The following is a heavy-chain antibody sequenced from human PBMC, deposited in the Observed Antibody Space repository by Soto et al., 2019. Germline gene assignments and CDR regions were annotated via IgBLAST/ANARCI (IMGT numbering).Heavy chain of an antibody. CDR1: GGSLSSSSSY. J-gene: IGHJ4*02. D-gene: IGHD3-22*01. CDR2: MSYSGST. CDR3: ASSGRIVVPTYFDY. Sequence: PSETLSLTCTVSGGSLSSSSSYWGWIRQPPGKGLEWIGSMSYSGSTYHNPSLKSRVTISVDTSKNQFSLKLSSVTAADTAVYYCASSGRIVVPTYFDYWGQGTLVTVSS. V-gene: IGHV4-39*07.